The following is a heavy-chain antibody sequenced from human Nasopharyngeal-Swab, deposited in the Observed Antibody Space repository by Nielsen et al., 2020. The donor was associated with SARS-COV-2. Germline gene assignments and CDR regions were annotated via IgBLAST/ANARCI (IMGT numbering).Heavy chain of an antibody. CDR2: IWYDGSNK. J-gene: IGHJ4*02. D-gene: IGHD6-19*01. CDR1: GFTFSSYG. V-gene: IGHV3-33*01. CDR3: ARDIPSGGWLTQGDY. Sequence: GESLKISCAASGFTFSSYGMHWVRQAPGKGLEWVAVIWYDGSNKYYADSMKGRFTISRDNSKNTLYLQMNSLRAEDTAVYYCARDIPSGGWLTQGDYWGQGTLVTVSS.